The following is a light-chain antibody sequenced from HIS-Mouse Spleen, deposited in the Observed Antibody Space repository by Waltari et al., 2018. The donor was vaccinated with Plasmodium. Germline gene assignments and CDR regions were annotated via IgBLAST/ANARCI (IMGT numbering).Light chain of an antibody. J-gene: IGLJ3*02. CDR1: ALPTKY. V-gene: IGLV3-10*01. Sequence: SYELTQPPSVSVSPGQTARITCSGDALPTKYAYWYQQKSGPAHVLVIYEERKRSSGTPGGFSGSSAGTMATLTISGAQVEDEADYYCYSTVSSGNHRVFGGGTKLTVL. CDR3: YSTVSSGNHRV. CDR2: EER.